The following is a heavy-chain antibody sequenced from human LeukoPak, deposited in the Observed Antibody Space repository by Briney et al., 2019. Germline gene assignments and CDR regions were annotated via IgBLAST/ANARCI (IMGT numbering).Heavy chain of an antibody. Sequence: SVKVSCKSSGFTFINSRITWVRHAPGQGLEWMGWISAYYGNTQYVENFEGGVAMPRDTSTTTSYMELRNLTSDDTAVYYCARVGGGTSSHFDVWGQGTLVIVSP. CDR3: ARVGGGTSSHFDV. CDR2: ISAYYGNT. J-gene: IGHJ4*02. CDR1: GFTFINSR. V-gene: IGHV1-18*01. D-gene: IGHD1-26*01.